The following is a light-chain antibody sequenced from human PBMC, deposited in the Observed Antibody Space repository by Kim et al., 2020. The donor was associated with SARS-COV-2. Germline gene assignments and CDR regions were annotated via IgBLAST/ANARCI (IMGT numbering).Light chain of an antibody. J-gene: IGKJ2*01. CDR2: DAS. CDR3: QQRSNWPYT. CDR1: PIVSRS. V-gene: IGKV3-11*01. Sequence: SSSPAACSPLSSTPRPIVSRSFVWSHPPPGPSPSLLIFDASTRATRIPSKFRGSGSGADFPLPIRSLEPEDFAFYYCQQRSNWPYTFGQGTKLEI.